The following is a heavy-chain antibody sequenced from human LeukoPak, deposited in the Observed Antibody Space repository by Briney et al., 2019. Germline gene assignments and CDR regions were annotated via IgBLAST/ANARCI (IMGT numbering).Heavy chain of an antibody. CDR2: MNPHSGNT. CDR1: GYTFTNYD. Sequence: GASVKVSCKASGYTFTNYDINWMRQATGQGLEWVGWMNPHSGNTGYVQKFQGRVSMTRDTSISTAYMEVTSLRSEDTAVYYCARGRKYNWSRGDDVFDMWGQGTMVTV. V-gene: IGHV1-8*01. D-gene: IGHD1-20*01. J-gene: IGHJ3*02. CDR3: ARGRKYNWSRGDDVFDM.